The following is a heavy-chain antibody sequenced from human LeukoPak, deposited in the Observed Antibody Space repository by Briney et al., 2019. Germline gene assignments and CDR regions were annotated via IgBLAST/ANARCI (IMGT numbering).Heavy chain of an antibody. Sequence: GGSLRLSCAASGFTFSNYAMSWVRQAPGKGLEWVSAISGSGDSTYYADSVKGRLTISRDNSKNTLYLQVNSLRAEDTAIYYCAKDQCSGSYYWFDPWGQGTLVTVSS. CDR3: AKDQCSGSYYWFDP. V-gene: IGHV3-23*01. CDR1: GFTFSNYA. D-gene: IGHD1-26*01. CDR2: ISGSGDST. J-gene: IGHJ5*02.